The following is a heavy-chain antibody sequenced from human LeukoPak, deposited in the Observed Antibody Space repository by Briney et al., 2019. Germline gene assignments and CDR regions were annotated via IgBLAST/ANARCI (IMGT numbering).Heavy chain of an antibody. CDR2: ISYDGSNK. D-gene: IGHD5-12*01. Sequence: GGSLRLSCVASGFTFSSYAVHWVRQAPGKGLEWVAVISYDGSNKYYADSVKGRFTISRDNSKNTLYLQMNSLRAEDTAVYYCTRGYVGIDYWGQGTLVTVSS. CDR1: GFTFSSYA. CDR3: TRGYVGIDY. J-gene: IGHJ4*02. V-gene: IGHV3-30-3*01.